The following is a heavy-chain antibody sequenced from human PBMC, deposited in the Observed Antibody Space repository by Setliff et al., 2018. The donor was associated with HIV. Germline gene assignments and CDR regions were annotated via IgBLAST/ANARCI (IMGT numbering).Heavy chain of an antibody. CDR2: FDPEDDET. Sequence: ASVKVSCKVSGYSLTELSIHWVRQAPGEGLEWMGGFDPEDDETVYAEKFQGRVTMTEDTSTDTAYMALSSLRSEDTAMYYCATGAIVATITGGLGYYYMDVWGKGTTVTVSS. CDR1: GYSLTELS. J-gene: IGHJ6*03. V-gene: IGHV1-24*01. CDR3: ATGAIVATITGGLGYYYMDV. D-gene: IGHD5-12*01.